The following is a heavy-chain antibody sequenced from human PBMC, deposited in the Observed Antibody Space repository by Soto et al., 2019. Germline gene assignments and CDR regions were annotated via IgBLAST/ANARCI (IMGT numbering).Heavy chain of an antibody. J-gene: IGHJ3*02. CDR1: GFTFSSYA. V-gene: IGHV3-23*01. Sequence: GGSLRLSCAASGFTFSSYAVSWVRQAPGKGLEWVSAISGSGGSTYYADSVKGRFTISRDNSKNTLYLQMNSLRAEDTAVYYCAKGITIFGVALDAFDIWGQGTMVTVSS. D-gene: IGHD3-3*01. CDR2: ISGSGGST. CDR3: AKGITIFGVALDAFDI.